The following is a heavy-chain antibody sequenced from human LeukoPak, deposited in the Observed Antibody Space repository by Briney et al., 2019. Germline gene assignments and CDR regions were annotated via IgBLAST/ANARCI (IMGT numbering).Heavy chain of an antibody. D-gene: IGHD3-9*01. CDR2: INHSGST. J-gene: IGHJ4*02. CDR1: GGPFSGYY. CDR3: ARDGNDILTGYPKGDFDY. Sequence: SETLSLTCAVYGGPFSGYYWSWIRQPPGKGLEWIGEINHSGSTNYNPSLKSRVTISVGTSKNQFSLKLSSVTAADTAVYYCARDGNDILTGYPKGDFDYWGQGTLVTVSS. V-gene: IGHV4-34*01.